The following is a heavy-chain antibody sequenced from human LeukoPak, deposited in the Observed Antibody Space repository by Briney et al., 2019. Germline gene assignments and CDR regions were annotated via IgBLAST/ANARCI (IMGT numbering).Heavy chain of an antibody. Sequence: SVKVPCKASGGTFSSYAISWVRQAPGQGLEWMGGIIPIFGTANYAQKFQGRVTITADESTSTAYMELSSLRSEDTAVYYCAREGDYYGSGANYYYGMDVWGKGTTVTVSS. CDR1: GGTFSSYA. CDR3: AREGDYYGSGANYYYGMDV. D-gene: IGHD3-10*01. CDR2: IIPIFGTA. V-gene: IGHV1-69*01. J-gene: IGHJ6*04.